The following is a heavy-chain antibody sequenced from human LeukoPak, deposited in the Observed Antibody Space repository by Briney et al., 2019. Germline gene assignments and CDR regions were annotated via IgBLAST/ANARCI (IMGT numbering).Heavy chain of an antibody. CDR3: ARGRTYHPGAARLPAY. Sequence: GASVTVSCKASGYTFTSYDINWVRQATGQGLEWMGWMNPNSGNTGYTHKFQGRVTMTSNTSISTAYRELSSLRSEDTAVYDCARGRTYHPGAARLPAYWGQGTLVTVSS. V-gene: IGHV1-8*01. D-gene: IGHD6-6*01. CDR1: GYTFTSYD. CDR2: MNPNSGNT. J-gene: IGHJ4*02.